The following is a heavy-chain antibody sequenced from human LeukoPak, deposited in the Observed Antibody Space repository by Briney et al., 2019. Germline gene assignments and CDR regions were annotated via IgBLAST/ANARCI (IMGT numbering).Heavy chain of an antibody. CDR3: ARTRGYSGRYYYMDV. CDR2: IYYSESP. V-gene: IGHV4-59*08. CDR1: GDSITAYF. D-gene: IGHD5-12*01. J-gene: IGHJ6*03. Sequence: SETLSLTCTVSGDSITAYFWSWIRQPPGKGLEWIGYIYYSESPKYNTSLKSRVTISVDTSNNQLSLKLGSVTAADTAVYYCARTRGYSGRYYYMDVWGRGTTVTVSS.